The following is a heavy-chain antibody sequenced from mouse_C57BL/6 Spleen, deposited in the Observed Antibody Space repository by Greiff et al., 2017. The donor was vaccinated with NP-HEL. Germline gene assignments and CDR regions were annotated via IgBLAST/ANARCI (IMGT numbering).Heavy chain of an antibody. J-gene: IGHJ2*01. V-gene: IGHV1-50*01. CDR1: GYTFTSYW. Sequence: QVQLQQPGAELVKPGASVKLSCKASGYTFTSYWMQWVKQRPGQGLEWIGEIDPSDSYTNYNQKFKGKATLTVDTSSSTAYMQLSSLTSEDSAVYYCARALITKNFDYWGQGTTLTVSS. CDR2: IDPSDSYT. D-gene: IGHD1-1*01. CDR3: ARALITKNFDY.